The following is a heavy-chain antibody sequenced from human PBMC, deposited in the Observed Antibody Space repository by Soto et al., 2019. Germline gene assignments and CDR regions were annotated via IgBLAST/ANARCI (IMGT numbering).Heavy chain of an antibody. D-gene: IGHD6-13*01. CDR3: AREVNSSPARGPNWFDP. V-gene: IGHV4-4*02. Sequence: QVQLQESGPGLVQPSGTLSLTCAVSGDSINNSHWWSWVRQTPGKGLEWIGETYHSGTTNYNPSLKTCVTISIDKSKNQFSLKMNSVTAADTAVYYCAREVNSSPARGPNWFDPWGQGTLVTVSS. CDR1: GDSINNSHW. CDR2: TYHSGTT. J-gene: IGHJ5*02.